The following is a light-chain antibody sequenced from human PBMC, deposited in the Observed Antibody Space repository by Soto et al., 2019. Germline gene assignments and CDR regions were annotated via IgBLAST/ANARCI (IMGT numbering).Light chain of an antibody. CDR1: QRILYSSNNKNY. Sequence: DIVMTQSPDSLAVSLGERATINCKSSQRILYSSNNKNYLAWYQQKPGQPPKLLIYWASTRESGVPDRFSGSGSGTDFTLTISSLQAEDVAVYYCQQYYSIPLTFGGGTMVEIK. CDR2: WAS. CDR3: QQYYSIPLT. V-gene: IGKV4-1*01. J-gene: IGKJ4*01.